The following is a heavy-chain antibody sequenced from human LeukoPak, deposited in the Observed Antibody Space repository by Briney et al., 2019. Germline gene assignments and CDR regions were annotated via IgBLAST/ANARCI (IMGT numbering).Heavy chain of an antibody. CDR3: ARRRQPIGTSGFFDY. V-gene: IGHV4-34*01. Sequence: GSLRLSCAASGFTVSSNYMSWVRQAPGKGLEWIGEINHSANTNYNPSLKSRVTISVDTSKNQFSLKLHSVTAADTAVYFCARRRQPIGTSGFFDYWGQETLVTVSS. CDR1: GFTVSSNY. J-gene: IGHJ4*02. CDR2: INHSANT. D-gene: IGHD6-25*01.